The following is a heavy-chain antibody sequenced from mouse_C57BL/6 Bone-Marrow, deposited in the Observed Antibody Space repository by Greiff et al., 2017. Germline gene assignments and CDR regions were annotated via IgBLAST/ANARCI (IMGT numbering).Heavy chain of an antibody. D-gene: IGHD2-14*01. CDR2: MSYDGSN. V-gene: IGHV3-6*01. CDR1: GYSFTSGYY. J-gene: IGHJ2*01. CDR3: ARGRYCGPYYFDY. Sequence: VQLQQSGPGLVKPSQSLSLSCSVTGYSFTSGYYWNLIRQFPGNKLEWMGYMSYDGSNNYNPSLKNRISITRDTSKNQFFLKLKSVTTEDTATYYCARGRYCGPYYFDYWGKGTTLTVAS.